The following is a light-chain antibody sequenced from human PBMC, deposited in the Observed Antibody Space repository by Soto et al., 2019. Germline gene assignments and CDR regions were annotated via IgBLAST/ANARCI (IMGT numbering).Light chain of an antibody. CDR1: KTVRSDY. CDR2: YAS. Sequence: EVVLTQSPATLSLSPGERATLSCGASKTVRSDYLAWYHQAPGLAPRLLIHYASHRAPGIPDRFRGSGSGTDFTLTISGLEPEDSGMYYCQQYGSLPMSTFGQGTRLEIK. J-gene: IGKJ5*01. CDR3: QQYGSLPMST. V-gene: IGKV3D-20*01.